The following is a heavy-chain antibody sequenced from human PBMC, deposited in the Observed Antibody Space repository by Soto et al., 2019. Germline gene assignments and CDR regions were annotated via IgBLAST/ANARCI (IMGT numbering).Heavy chain of an antibody. CDR3: ARGMSGTTGTFGY. CDR2: IYHSGST. CDR1: GGSISSGGYS. V-gene: IGHV4-30-2*01. Sequence: QLQLQESGSGLVKPSQTLSLTCAVSGGSISSGGYSWSWIRQPPGKGLEWIGYIYHSGSTYYNPSLKSRVTISVDRYKNQFSLKLSYVTAADTAVYYCARGMSGTTGTFGYWGQGTLVTVSS. D-gene: IGHD1-1*01. J-gene: IGHJ4*02.